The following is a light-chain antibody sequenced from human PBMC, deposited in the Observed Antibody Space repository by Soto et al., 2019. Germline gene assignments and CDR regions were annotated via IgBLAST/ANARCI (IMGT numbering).Light chain of an antibody. V-gene: IGLV2-14*03. Sequence: QSVLTQPASVSGSPGQSITISCTGTSSDVGAFNSVAWYQQNPGKAPKLMIYDVSNRPSGVSSRFSGSKSANTASLSISGLQADDEADYYCSSYTSSSTLVFGTGTKLTVL. J-gene: IGLJ1*01. CDR3: SSYTSSSTLV. CDR2: DVS. CDR1: SSDVGAFNS.